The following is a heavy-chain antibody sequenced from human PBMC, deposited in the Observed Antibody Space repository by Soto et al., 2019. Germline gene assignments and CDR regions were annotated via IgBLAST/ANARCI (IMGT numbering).Heavy chain of an antibody. Sequence: QVQLVQSGAEVKKPGASVKVSCKASGCTFTSYYMHWVRQAPGQGLEWMGIINPSGGSTSYAQKFQGRVTMTRDTSTSTVYMELSSLRSEDTAVYYCARDAVVIGFDPWGQGTLVTVSS. CDR3: ARDAVVIGFDP. J-gene: IGHJ5*02. CDR1: GCTFTSYY. V-gene: IGHV1-46*01. D-gene: IGHD2-21*01. CDR2: INPSGGST.